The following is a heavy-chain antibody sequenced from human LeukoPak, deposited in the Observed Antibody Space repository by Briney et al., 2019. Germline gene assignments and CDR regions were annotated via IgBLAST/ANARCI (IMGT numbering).Heavy chain of an antibody. V-gene: IGHV3-9*01. CDR2: ISWNSGSI. D-gene: IGHD6-13*01. J-gene: IGHJ5*02. Sequence: PGGSLRLSCAASGFTFDDYAMHWVRQAPGKGLEWVSGISWNSGSIGYADSVKGRFTISRDNAKNSLYLQMNSLRAEDTAVYYCARDVAAAGKKTNWFDPWGQGTLVTVSS. CDR3: ARDVAAAGKKTNWFDP. CDR1: GFTFDDYA.